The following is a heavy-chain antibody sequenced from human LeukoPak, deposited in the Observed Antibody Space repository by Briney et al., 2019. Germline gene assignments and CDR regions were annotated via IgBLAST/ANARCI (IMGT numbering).Heavy chain of an antibody. J-gene: IGHJ6*02. CDR3: AREYSSSWTYYYYYGMDV. CDR2: INAGNGNT. Sequence: ASVKVSCKASGYTFTSYAMHWVRQAPGQRPEWMGWINAGNGNTKYSQKFQGRVTITRDTSASTAYMELRSLRSDDTAVYYCAREYSSSWTYYYYYGMDVWGQGTTVTVSS. V-gene: IGHV1-3*01. D-gene: IGHD6-13*01. CDR1: GYTFTSYA.